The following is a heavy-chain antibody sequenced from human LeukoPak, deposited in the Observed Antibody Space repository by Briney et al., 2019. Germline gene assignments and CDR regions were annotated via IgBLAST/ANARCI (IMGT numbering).Heavy chain of an antibody. V-gene: IGHV3-48*01. J-gene: IGHJ4*02. Sequence: GGSLRLSCAASGFTFSSYSMNWVRQAPGKGLEWVSYISGSTSTIYYADSVKGRFTISRDNAKNSLYLQMNSLRAEDTALSYCGMEQRGDSSGVYPTLGYWGQGTLVTVSS. CDR1: GFTFSSYS. CDR3: GMEQRGDSSGVYPTLGY. D-gene: IGHD3-22*01. CDR2: ISGSTSTI.